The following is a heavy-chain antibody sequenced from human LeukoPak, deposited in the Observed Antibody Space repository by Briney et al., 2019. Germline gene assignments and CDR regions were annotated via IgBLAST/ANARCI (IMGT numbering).Heavy chain of an antibody. CDR2: INWNGGST. D-gene: IGHD5-18*01. V-gene: IGHV3-20*04. Sequence: AGGSLRLSCAASGFTFDDYGMSWVRQAPGKGLEWVSGINWNGGSTGYADSVKGRFTISRDNAKNSLYLQMNSLRAEDTALCYCAGARGYSYGYAVDYWGQGTLVTVSS. J-gene: IGHJ4*02. CDR1: GFTFDDYG. CDR3: AGARGYSYGYAVDY.